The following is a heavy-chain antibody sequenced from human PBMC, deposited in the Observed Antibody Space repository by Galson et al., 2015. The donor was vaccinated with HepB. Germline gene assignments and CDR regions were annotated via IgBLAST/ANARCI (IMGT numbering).Heavy chain of an antibody. CDR1: GFTFSSYS. CDR2: ISSSSSTI. J-gene: IGHJ4*02. V-gene: IGHV3-48*04. Sequence: SLRLSCAASGFTFSSYSMNWVRQAPGKGLEWVSYISSSSSTIYYADSVKGRFTISRDNAKNSLYLQMNSLRAEDTAVYYCAKEFNYYDSSGSSGGFDYWGQGTLVTVSS. CDR3: AKEFNYYDSSGSSGGFDY. D-gene: IGHD3-22*01.